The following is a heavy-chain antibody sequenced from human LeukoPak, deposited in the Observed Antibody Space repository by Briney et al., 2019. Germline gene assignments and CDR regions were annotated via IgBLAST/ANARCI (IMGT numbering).Heavy chain of an antibody. D-gene: IGHD3-22*01. CDR1: GGTFSSYA. CDR3: VSTYDSSGYYSPSWFDP. J-gene: IGHJ5*02. Sequence: SVKVSCKASGGTFSSYAISWVRQAPGQGLEWMGGIIPIFGTANYAQKFQGRVTITTDESTSTAYMELSSLRSEDTAVYYCVSTYDSSGYYSPSWFDPWGQGTLVTVSS. V-gene: IGHV1-69*05. CDR2: IIPIFGTA.